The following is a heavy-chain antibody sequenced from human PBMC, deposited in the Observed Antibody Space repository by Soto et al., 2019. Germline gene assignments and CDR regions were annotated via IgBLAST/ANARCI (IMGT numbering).Heavy chain of an antibody. CDR1: GFTFSSYG. CDR2: IWYDGSNK. CDR3: ARDSYGYERYYYGMDV. V-gene: IGHV3-33*01. J-gene: IGHJ6*02. D-gene: IGHD5-18*01. Sequence: GGSLRLSCAASGFTFSSYGMHWVRQAPGKGLEWVAVIWYDGSNKYYADSVKGRFTISRDNSKNTLYLQMNSLRAEDTAVYYCARDSYGYERYYYGMDVWGQGTTVTVS.